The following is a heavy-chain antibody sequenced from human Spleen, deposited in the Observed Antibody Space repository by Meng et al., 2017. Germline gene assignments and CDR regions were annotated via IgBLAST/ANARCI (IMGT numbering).Heavy chain of an antibody. D-gene: IGHD2-15*01. Sequence: GESLKISCVASGFTFDDYGMSWVRQPPGKGLEWVSGINWNGASTNYADSVKGRFTISSDNAKNSMYLQLNSLRAEDTALYYCAKEGCSGGTCDSGTDYWGQGTLVTVSS. V-gene: IGHV3-20*04. CDR1: GFTFDDYG. CDR2: INWNGAST. J-gene: IGHJ4*02. CDR3: AKEGCSGGTCDSGTDY.